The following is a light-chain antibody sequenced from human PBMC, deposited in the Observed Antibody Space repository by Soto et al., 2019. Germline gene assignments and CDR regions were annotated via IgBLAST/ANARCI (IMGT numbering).Light chain of an antibody. J-gene: IGKJ4*01. Sequence: EIVLTQSPATLSLSPGERATLSCRASQSVSSYLAWYQQKPGQAPRLLIYDASNRATGIPARFSGSGSGTDFTLPISSLEPEDLAVYYCQQRSTPLTFGGGTKVEIK. CDR1: QSVSSY. CDR2: DAS. CDR3: QQRSTPLT. V-gene: IGKV3-11*01.